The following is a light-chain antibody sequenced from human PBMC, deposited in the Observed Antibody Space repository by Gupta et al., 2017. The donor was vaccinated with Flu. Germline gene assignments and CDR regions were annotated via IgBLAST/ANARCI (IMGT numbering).Light chain of an antibody. CDR2: EVN. CDR1: SYDIGAYKF. V-gene: IGLV2-8*01. CDR3: SASAGNQNLL. Sequence: SCTGTSYDIGAYKFVSWYQQHPGKAPKLVLYEVNKRPSGVPDRFSGARSGNAASLTVSGLQADDDAVYFCSASAGNQNLLFGGGTKLTVL. J-gene: IGLJ2*01.